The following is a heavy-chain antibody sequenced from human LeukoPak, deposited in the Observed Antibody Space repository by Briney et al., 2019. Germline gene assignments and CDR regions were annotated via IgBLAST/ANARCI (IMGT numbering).Heavy chain of an antibody. D-gene: IGHD6-19*01. CDR1: GFTFNKYS. V-gene: IGHV3-30-3*01. CDR2: ISDDGNNK. J-gene: IGHJ4*02. Sequence: GGSLRLSCAASGFTFNKYSFHWVRQAPGKGLEWVAVISDDGNNKYYVDSVKGRFTISRDNSKNTLYLQMDSLRAEDTAVYYCAKASGWPNYYFDYWGQGTLVTVSS. CDR3: AKASGWPNYYFDY.